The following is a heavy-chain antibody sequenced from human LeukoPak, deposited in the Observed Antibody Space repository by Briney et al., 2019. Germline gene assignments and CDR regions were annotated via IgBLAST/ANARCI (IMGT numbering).Heavy chain of an antibody. D-gene: IGHD3-3*01. J-gene: IGHJ3*02. V-gene: IGHV3-30*02. CDR3: AKDQGDFWSGYLDAFDI. CDR2: IRYDGSNK. CDR1: GFTFSSYG. Sequence: PGGSLRLSCAASGFTFSSYGMHWVRQAPGKGLEWVAFIRYDGSNKYYADSVKGRFTISRDNSKNTLYLQMNSLRAEDTAVYYCAKDQGDFWSGYLDAFDIWGQGTMVTVSS.